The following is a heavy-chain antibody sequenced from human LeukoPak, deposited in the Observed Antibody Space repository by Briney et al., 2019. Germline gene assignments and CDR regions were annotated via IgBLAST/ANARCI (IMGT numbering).Heavy chain of an antibody. V-gene: IGHV3-11*01. Sequence: GGSLRLFCAASGFTFSDYNMNWVRQAPGKGLEWVSYISSSGSTIYYADSVKGRFTISRDNAKNSPYLQMNSLRAEDTAVYYCARSPYYYDSSGYGVLDYWGQGTLVTVSS. CDR1: GFTFSDYN. D-gene: IGHD3-22*01. CDR3: ARSPYYYDSSGYGVLDY. CDR2: ISSSGSTI. J-gene: IGHJ4*02.